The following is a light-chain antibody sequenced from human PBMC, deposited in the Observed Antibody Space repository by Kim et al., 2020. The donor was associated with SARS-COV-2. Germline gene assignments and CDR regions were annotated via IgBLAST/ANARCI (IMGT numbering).Light chain of an antibody. CDR2: AAS. J-gene: IGKJ1*01. V-gene: IGKV1-16*02. CDR3: QQYNSYPWT. CDR1: QGISNY. Sequence: ASVRDRVTITRRARQGISNYLAWFQQKPGKAAKSLIYAASSVQSGVPSKFSGSGSGTDFTLTISSLQPEDFATYYCQQYNSYPWTFGQGTKVDIK.